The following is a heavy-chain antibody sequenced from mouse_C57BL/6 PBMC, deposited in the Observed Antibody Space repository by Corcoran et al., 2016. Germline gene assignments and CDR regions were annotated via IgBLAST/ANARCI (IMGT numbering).Heavy chain of an antibody. CDR1: GYTFTTYG. D-gene: IGHD1-1*01. J-gene: IGHJ3*01. CDR3: ASGYYGSSYFFDY. V-gene: IGHV9-3*01. Sequence: QIQLVQSGPELKKPGETVKISCKASGYTFTTYGMSWVKQAPGKGLKWMGRINTYSGVPTYADDFKGRFAFSLETSASTAYLQINHLKNEDTATYFCASGYYGSSYFFDYWGQGTLVTVSA. CDR2: INTYSGVP.